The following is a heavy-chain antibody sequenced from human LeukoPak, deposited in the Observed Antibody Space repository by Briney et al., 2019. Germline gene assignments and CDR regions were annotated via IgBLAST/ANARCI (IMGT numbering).Heavy chain of an antibody. CDR3: ARVDYGSGSYYNGYYFDY. J-gene: IGHJ4*02. CDR2: IYSSGST. D-gene: IGHD3-10*01. CDR1: GGSISSYY. V-gene: IGHV4-59*01. Sequence: PSETLSLTCTVSGGSISSYYWSWIRQPPGKGLEWIGYIYSSGSTNYNPSLKSRVTISVDTSKSQFSLKLSSLTAADTAVYYCARVDYGSGSYYNGYYFDYWGQGTLVTVSS.